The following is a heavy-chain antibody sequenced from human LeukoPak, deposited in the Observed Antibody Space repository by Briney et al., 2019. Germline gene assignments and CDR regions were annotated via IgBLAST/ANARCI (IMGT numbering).Heavy chain of an antibody. CDR3: ATPYDTLDY. D-gene: IGHD3-9*01. CDR2: IYSSGST. V-gene: IGHV4-59*01. Sequence: PSETLSLTCTVSGGSISSFYWSWIRQPPGKGLEWIGYIYSSGSTKYNPSLKSRVTISVDTSKNQFSLKLNSATAADTAVYYCATPYDTLDYWGQGTLVTVSS. J-gene: IGHJ4*02. CDR1: GGSISSFY.